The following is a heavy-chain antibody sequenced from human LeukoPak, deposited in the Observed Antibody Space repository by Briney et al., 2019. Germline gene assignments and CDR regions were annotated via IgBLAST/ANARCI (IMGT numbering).Heavy chain of an antibody. Sequence: ASVKVSCTTYGYTFTSHGISWVRQAPGQGLEWMGWISAFNGETHYAQNLQGRVTMTTDTSTSTAYMELRSLRSDDTAVYCCARDPSNTSGRYTYFDYWGQGTLVTVSS. D-gene: IGHD3-16*02. CDR2: ISAFNGET. CDR3: ARDPSNTSGRYTYFDY. V-gene: IGHV1-18*01. J-gene: IGHJ4*02. CDR1: GYTFTSHG.